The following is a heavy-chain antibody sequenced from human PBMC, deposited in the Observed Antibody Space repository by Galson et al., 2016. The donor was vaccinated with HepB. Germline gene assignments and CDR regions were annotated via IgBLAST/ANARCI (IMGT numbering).Heavy chain of an antibody. CDR3: ARANYNLLTGYYSGLDH. D-gene: IGHD3-9*01. Sequence: SVKVSCKASDNTFSKDYIHWVRQAPGQGLQWLGTIHPSGAYTTYAPRFDGRVTMTRDTATNTVYMELRALTSKDTAVYYCARANYNLLTGYYSGLDHWGQGTLVTVSS. CDR1: DNTFSKDY. V-gene: IGHV1-46*01. CDR2: IHPSGAYT. J-gene: IGHJ4*02.